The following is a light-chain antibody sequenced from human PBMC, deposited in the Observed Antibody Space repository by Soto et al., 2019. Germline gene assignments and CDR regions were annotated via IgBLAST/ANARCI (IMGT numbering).Light chain of an antibody. CDR1: STDVGNYDL. V-gene: IGLV2-14*02. CDR2: DVS. J-gene: IGLJ1*01. CDR3: CSYAGSYTLYV. Sequence: QSVLTQPASVSGSPGQSITISCTGTSTDVGNYDLVSWYQKHPGKAPKVMIYDVSKRPSGVPDRFSGSKSGNTASLTISGLQAEDEADYYCCSYAGSYTLYVFGTGTKLTVL.